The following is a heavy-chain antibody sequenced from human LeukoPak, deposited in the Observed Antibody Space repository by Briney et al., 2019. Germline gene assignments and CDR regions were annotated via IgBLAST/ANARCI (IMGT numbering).Heavy chain of an antibody. CDR2: ISYDGSNK. CDR3: ARLEQWHHFDY. D-gene: IGHD6-19*01. V-gene: IGHV3-30*03. Sequence: PGRSLRLSCAASGFTFISYGMQWVRQAPGKGLEWVAVISYDGSNKYYVDSVKGRFTISRDNAKNSLYLQMNSLRAEDTAVYYCARLEQWHHFDYWGQGTLVTVSS. J-gene: IGHJ4*02. CDR1: GFTFISYG.